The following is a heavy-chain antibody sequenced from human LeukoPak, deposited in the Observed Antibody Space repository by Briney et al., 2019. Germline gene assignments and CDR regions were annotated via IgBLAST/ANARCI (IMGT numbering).Heavy chain of an antibody. CDR3: TCPSAAGPN. Sequence: GGSLRLSCAASGFTFSSYWMSWVRQSPGKGLEWVANIKQDGSQKYYVDSVKGRFTISRDNAKNSLYLQMNSLRAQDTAMYYCTCPSAAGPNWGQGTLVTVSS. J-gene: IGHJ4*02. V-gene: IGHV3-7*03. CDR2: IKQDGSQK. D-gene: IGHD6-13*01. CDR1: GFTFSSYW.